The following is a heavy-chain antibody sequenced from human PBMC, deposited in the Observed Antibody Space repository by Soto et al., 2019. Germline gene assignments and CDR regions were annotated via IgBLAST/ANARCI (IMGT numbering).Heavy chain of an antibody. Sequence: VPLVESGGGSVQPGGSLRLSCVASGITFSGYWMHWVRQVPGKGLVWVARVDSAGSGTSYADSVKGRFTISRVNAKNTLPLQVYSLRVEDTAVYYCATVFEPWGQGIPVTVSS. D-gene: IGHD3-9*01. V-gene: IGHV3-74*01. J-gene: IGHJ5*02. CDR2: VDSAGSGT. CDR1: GITFSGYW. CDR3: ATVFEP.